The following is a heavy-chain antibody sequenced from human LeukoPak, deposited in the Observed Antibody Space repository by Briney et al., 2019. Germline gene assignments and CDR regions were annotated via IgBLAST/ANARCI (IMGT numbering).Heavy chain of an antibody. Sequence: SGGSLRLSCAASGFTFSSYSMNWVRQAPGKGLEWVSYISSSSSTIYYADSVKGRFTISRDNAKNSLYLQMSSLRAEDTAVYYCARSRYTRGPIYYYYGMDVWGQGTTVTVSS. V-gene: IGHV3-48*01. CDR2: ISSSSSTI. D-gene: IGHD2-2*02. J-gene: IGHJ6*02. CDR3: ARSRYTRGPIYYYYGMDV. CDR1: GFTFSSYS.